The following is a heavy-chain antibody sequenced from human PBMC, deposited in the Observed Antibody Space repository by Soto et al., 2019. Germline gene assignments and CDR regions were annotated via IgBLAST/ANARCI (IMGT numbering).Heavy chain of an antibody. CDR1: GGTFSSYA. J-gene: IGHJ6*02. CDR2: IIPIFGTA. Sequence: SVKVSCKASGGTFSSYAISWVRQAPGQGLEWMGGIIPIFGTANYAQKFQGRVTITADESTSTAYMELSSLRSEDTAVYYCARDLXSSSWYLTYYYYYGMDVWGQGTTVTVSS. D-gene: IGHD6-13*01. CDR3: ARDLXSSSWYLTYYYYYGMDV. V-gene: IGHV1-69*13.